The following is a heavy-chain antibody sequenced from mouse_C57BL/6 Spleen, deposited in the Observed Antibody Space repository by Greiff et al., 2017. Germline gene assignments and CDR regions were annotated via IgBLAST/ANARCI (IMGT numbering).Heavy chain of an antibody. V-gene: IGHV1-52*01. D-gene: IGHD3-2*02. J-gene: IGHJ3*01. CDR3: AREEDSSGPGWFAY. CDR1: GYTFTSYW. CDR2: IDPSDSET. Sequence: QVQLQQPGAELVRPGSSVKLSCKASGYTFTSYWMHWVKQRPIQGLEWIGNIDPSDSETHYNQKFKDKATLTVDNSSSTADMQRSSLTSEDSAVYYWAREEDSSGPGWFAYWGQGTLVTVSA.